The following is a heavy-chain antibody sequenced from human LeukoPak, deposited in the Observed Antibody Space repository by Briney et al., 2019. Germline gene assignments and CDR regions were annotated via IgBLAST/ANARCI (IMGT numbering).Heavy chain of an antibody. J-gene: IGHJ5*02. V-gene: IGHV4-59*08. CDR2: IYYSGST. CDR1: GGSISSYY. Sequence: SETLSLTCTVSGGSISSYYWSWIRQPPGKGLEWIGYIYYSGSTNYNPSLKSRVTISVDTSTNQFSLKLSSVTAADTAVYYCSRRKNNWFDPWGQGTLVTVSS. CDR3: SRRKNNWFDP.